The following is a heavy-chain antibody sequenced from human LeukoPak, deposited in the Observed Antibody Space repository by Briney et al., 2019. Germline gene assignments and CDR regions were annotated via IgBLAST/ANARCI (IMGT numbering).Heavy chain of an antibody. V-gene: IGHV3-23*01. CDR1: GFIFGNHA. Sequence: GGSLRLSCAASGFIFGNHAMSWVRQAPGKGLEWVSTISGSGGSTYYAESVKGRCTFSRDNSKDTLYLQLNSLRVEDTAVYYCAKEGGYCSSRSCSDYFDYWGQGSLVTVSS. J-gene: IGHJ4*02. D-gene: IGHD2-2*01. CDR2: ISGSGGST. CDR3: AKEGGYCSSRSCSDYFDY.